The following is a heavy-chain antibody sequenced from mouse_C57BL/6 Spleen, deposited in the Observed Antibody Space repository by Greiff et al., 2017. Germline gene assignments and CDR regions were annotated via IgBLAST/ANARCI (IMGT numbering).Heavy chain of an antibody. Sequence: QVQLQQSGAELMQPGASVKLSCKATGYTFTGYWIEWVKQRPGHGLEWIGEILPGSGSTNYTEKFKGKATFTADTSSNTAYLQLSSLTTEDSAIYYCARWSIYYYEAYWGQGTLVTVSA. J-gene: IGHJ3*01. CDR1: GYTFTGYW. CDR3: ARWSIYYYEAY. D-gene: IGHD1-1*01. CDR2: ILPGSGST. V-gene: IGHV1-9*01.